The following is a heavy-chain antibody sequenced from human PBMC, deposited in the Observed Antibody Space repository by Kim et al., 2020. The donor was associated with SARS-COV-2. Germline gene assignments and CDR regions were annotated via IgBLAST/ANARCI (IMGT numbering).Heavy chain of an antibody. CDR3: TTVSSSSWYWAEYFQH. V-gene: IGHV3-15*01. CDR1: GFTFSNAW. Sequence: GGSLRLSCAASGFTFSNAWMSWVRQAPGKGLEWVGRIKSKTDGGTTDYAAPVKGRFTISRDDSKNTLYLQMNSLKTEDTAVYYCTTVSSSSWYWAEYFQHWGQGTLVTVSS. D-gene: IGHD6-13*01. CDR2: IKSKTDGGTT. J-gene: IGHJ1*01.